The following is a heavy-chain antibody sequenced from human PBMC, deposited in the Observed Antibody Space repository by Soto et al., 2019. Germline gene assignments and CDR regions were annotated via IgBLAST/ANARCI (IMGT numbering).Heavy chain of an antibody. CDR3: ARDQASYYYDSSGYHSKHYYYGMDV. CDR1: GGSISSSNW. V-gene: IGHV4-4*02. J-gene: IGHJ6*02. D-gene: IGHD3-22*01. CDR2: IYHSGST. Sequence: SETLSLTCAVSGGSISSSNWWSWVRQPPGKGLEWIGEIYHSGSTNYNPSLKSRVTISVDKSKNQFSLKLSSVTAADTAVYYCARDQASYYYDSSGYHSKHYYYGMDVWGQGTTVTVSS.